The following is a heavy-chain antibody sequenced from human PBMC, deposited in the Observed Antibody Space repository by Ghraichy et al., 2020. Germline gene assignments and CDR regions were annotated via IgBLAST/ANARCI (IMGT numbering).Heavy chain of an antibody. V-gene: IGHV3-33*01. Sequence: GGSLRLSCAASGFTFSSYGMHWVRQAPGKGLEWVAFIWYDGSNIYYADSVKGRFTISRDNSKNTLYLQMNSLRAEDTAVYYCARDLAGSTTWLDGFDYWGQGTLVTVSS. CDR3: ARDLAGSTTWLDGFDY. D-gene: IGHD6-19*01. CDR2: IWYDGSNI. J-gene: IGHJ4*02. CDR1: GFTFSSYG.